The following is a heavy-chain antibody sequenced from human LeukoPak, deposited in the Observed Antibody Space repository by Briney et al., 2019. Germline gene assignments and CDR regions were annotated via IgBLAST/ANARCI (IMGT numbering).Heavy chain of an antibody. CDR1: GYTFTGYY. V-gene: IGHV1-2*02. CDR2: INPNSGGT. J-gene: IGHJ4*02. D-gene: IGHD6-19*01. Sequence: ASVKASCKASGYTFTGYYMHWVRQAPGQGLEWMGWINPNSGGTNYAQKFQGRVTMTRDTSISTAYMELSRLRSDDTAVYYCARGGVRIAVAGTHDYWGQGTLVTVSS. CDR3: ARGGVRIAVAGTHDY.